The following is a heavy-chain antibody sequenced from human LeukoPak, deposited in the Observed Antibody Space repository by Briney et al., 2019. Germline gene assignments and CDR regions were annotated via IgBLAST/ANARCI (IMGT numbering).Heavy chain of an antibody. V-gene: IGHV4-34*01. Sequence: SETLSLTCAVYGGSFSGYYWSWIRQPPGKGLEWIGEINHSGSTNYNPSLKSRVTISVDTSKNQFSLKLSSVTAADTAVYYCARGYSSSWYNWFDPWGQGTLVTVSS. J-gene: IGHJ5*02. CDR3: ARGYSSSWYNWFDP. CDR1: GGSFSGYY. CDR2: INHSGST. D-gene: IGHD6-13*01.